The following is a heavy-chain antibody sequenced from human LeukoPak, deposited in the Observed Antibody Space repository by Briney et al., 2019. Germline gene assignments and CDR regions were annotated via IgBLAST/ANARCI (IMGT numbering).Heavy chain of an antibody. V-gene: IGHV3-30*02. D-gene: IGHD6-19*01. CDR3: ARAIAVVAYFDY. J-gene: IGHJ4*02. CDR1: GFTFSSCW. CDR2: IRYDGSNK. Sequence: GGSLRLSCAATGFTFSSCWMSWVRQAPGKGLEWVAFIRYDGSNKYYADSVKGRFTISRDNSKNTLYLQMNSLRAEDTAVYYCARAIAVVAYFDYWGQGTLVTVSS.